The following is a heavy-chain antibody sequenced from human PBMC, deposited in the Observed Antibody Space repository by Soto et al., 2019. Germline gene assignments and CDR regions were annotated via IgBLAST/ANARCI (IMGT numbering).Heavy chain of an antibody. CDR2: ISAYNGNT. D-gene: IGHD2-21*01. V-gene: IGHV1-18*01. CDR3: ARDPPRMGGAHCLDC. CDR1: GYTFTSYG. Sequence: ASVKVSCKASGYTFTSYGISWVRQAPGQGLEWMGWISAYNGNTNYAQKFQGRVTITADESTSTAYMELSSLRSEDTAVYYCARDPPRMGGAHCLDCWGQGTLVTVSS. J-gene: IGHJ4*02.